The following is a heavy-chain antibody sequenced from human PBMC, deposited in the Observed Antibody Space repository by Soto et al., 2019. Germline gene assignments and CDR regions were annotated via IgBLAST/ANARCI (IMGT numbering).Heavy chain of an antibody. CDR2: IYPGDSDT. Sequence: PGESLKISCKASGYSFTTYWIVWVRQMPGKGLEWMGIIYPGDSDTRYSPSFQGQVTISADKSISTAYLQWSSLKASDTAMYYCARPFDFPDASDIWGQGTMVTVSS. J-gene: IGHJ3*02. CDR3: ARPFDFPDASDI. CDR1: GYSFTTYW. D-gene: IGHD3-9*01. V-gene: IGHV5-51*01.